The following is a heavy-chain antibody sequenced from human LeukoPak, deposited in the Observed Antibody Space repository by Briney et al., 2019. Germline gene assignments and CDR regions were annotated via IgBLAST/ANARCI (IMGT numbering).Heavy chain of an antibody. CDR2: IRYDGSNK. Sequence: GGSLRLSCAASGFTFNNFGIHWVRQAPGKGLEWVAFIRYDGSNKYYADSVKGRFTISRDNSKDTLYLQMNSLRAEDTAVYYCAKDPGIAAAGTGNYFDYWGQGTLVTVSS. CDR3: AKDPGIAAAGTGNYFDY. V-gene: IGHV3-30*02. D-gene: IGHD6-13*01. J-gene: IGHJ4*02. CDR1: GFTFNNFG.